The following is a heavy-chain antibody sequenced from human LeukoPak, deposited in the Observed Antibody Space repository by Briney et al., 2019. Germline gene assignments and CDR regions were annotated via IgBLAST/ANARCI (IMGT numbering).Heavy chain of an antibody. CDR3: ADLWQDGN. Sequence: GGSLRLSCAASGFTFSTCWMSWVRQAPGKGLEWVADIKKDGSTKYYVDSVKGRLTISRDNAKNSVFLQMKSLGAEDRAVYNCADLWQDGNGGQGTLVAVSS. CDR2: IKKDGSTK. D-gene: IGHD2/OR15-2a*01. CDR1: GFTFSTCW. V-gene: IGHV3-7*01. J-gene: IGHJ4*02.